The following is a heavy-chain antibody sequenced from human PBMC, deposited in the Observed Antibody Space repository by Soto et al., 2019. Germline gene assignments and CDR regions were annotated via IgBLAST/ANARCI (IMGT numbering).Heavy chain of an antibody. D-gene: IGHD6-6*01. Sequence: GGSLRLSCAASGFTFSSYAMSWVRQAPGKGLEWVSAISGSGGSTYYADSVKGRFTISRDNSKNTLYLQMNSLRAEDTAVYYCARGVPDSSSSSYYYYGMDVWGQGTTVTISS. J-gene: IGHJ6*02. V-gene: IGHV3-23*01. CDR3: ARGVPDSSSSSYYYYGMDV. CDR2: ISGSGGST. CDR1: GFTFSSYA.